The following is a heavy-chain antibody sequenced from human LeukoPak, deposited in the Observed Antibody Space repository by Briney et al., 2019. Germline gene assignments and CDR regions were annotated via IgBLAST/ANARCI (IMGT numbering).Heavy chain of an antibody. Sequence: LSLTCTVSGGSISSSSYYWGWIRQAPGKGLEWVSYISSSGSTIYYADSVKGRFTISRDNAKNSLYLQMNSLRAEDTAVYYCARDEAPPDYYDSSGYYPFDYWGQGTLVTVSS. D-gene: IGHD3-22*01. CDR3: ARDEAPPDYYDSSGYYPFDY. CDR2: ISSSGSTI. J-gene: IGHJ4*02. CDR1: GGSISSSSYY. V-gene: IGHV3-11*04.